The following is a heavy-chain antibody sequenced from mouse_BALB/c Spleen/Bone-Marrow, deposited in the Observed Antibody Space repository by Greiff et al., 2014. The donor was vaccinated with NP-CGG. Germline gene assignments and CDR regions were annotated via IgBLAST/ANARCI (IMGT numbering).Heavy chain of an antibody. D-gene: IGHD1-1*02. CDR1: GFTFTDYY. CDR2: IRNKTNGYTT. Sequence: DVQLEESGGGLVQPGGSLRLSCATSGFTFTDYYMSWVRQPPGKELEWLGFIRNKTNGYTTEYSASVKGRFTISRDNSQSILYLQMNTLRAEDSATYYCARDKNYGGYGYFDVWGPGTTVTVSS. J-gene: IGHJ1*01. V-gene: IGHV7-3*02. CDR3: ARDKNYGGYGYFDV.